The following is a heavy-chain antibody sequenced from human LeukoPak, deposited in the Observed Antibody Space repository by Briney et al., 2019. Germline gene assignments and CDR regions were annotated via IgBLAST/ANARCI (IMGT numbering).Heavy chain of an antibody. CDR1: GFTFSSYW. D-gene: IGHD1-26*01. V-gene: IGHV3-74*01. CDR3: ARGQGATVPQVGKSWFDP. J-gene: IGHJ5*02. CDR2: INSDGSST. Sequence: GGSLRLSCAAAGFTFSSYWMHWVRQAPGKGLVWVSRINSDGSSTSYADSVKGRFTISRDNAKNTLCLQMNSLRAEDTAIYYCARGQGATVPQVGKSWFDPWGQGTRVTVSS.